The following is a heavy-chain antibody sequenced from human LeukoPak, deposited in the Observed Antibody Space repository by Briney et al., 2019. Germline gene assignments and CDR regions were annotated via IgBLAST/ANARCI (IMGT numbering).Heavy chain of an antibody. CDR1: GYSISSGYY. CDR2: IYYSGST. CDR3: ARMQAANTYNHFDY. D-gene: IGHD3-16*01. Sequence: TSETLSLTCTVSGYSISSGYYWGWIRQPPGKGLEWIGTIYYSGSTYYNPSLKSRVTISVDTSKNQFSLKLSSVTAADTAVYYCARMQAANTYNHFDYWGQGTLVTVSS. V-gene: IGHV4-38-2*02. J-gene: IGHJ4*02.